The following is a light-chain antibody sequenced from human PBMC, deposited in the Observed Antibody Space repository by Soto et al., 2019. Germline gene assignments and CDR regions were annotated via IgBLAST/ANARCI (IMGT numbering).Light chain of an antibody. CDR1: QSVKTF. CDR2: DAS. Sequence: EIVLIQSPATLSLSPGERSTLSCRASQSVKTFLVWYQQRPCQAPRLLVHDASHSAAGIPARFSGSGFGTDFTLTISSLEHEDAAVYYCQQRSNWHPTTFGQGTRLEIK. V-gene: IGKV3-11*01. CDR3: QQRSNWHPTT. J-gene: IGKJ5*01.